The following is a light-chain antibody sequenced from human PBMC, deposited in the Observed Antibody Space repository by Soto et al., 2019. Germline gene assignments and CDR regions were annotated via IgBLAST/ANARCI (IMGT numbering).Light chain of an antibody. J-gene: IGKJ3*01. CDR3: QQLFMYPPT. Sequence: IQLTQSPSSLSASVGDKVTITCRASQGIINYLAWYQQKPGKAPKLLIYGASTLQSGVPSRFGGSGSGTDFTLPVSSLQPEYFATYYCQQLFMYPPTFGPGTKVDIK. V-gene: IGKV1-9*01. CDR2: GAS. CDR1: QGIINY.